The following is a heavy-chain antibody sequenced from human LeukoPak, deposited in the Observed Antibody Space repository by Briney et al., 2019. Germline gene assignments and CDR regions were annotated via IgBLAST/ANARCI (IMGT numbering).Heavy chain of an antibody. Sequence: GASVKVSCKASGGTFSSYAISWVRQAPGQGLEWMGRIIPIFGTANYAQKFQGRVTITTDESTSTAYMELSSLRSEDTAVYYCARDWNYAIDYWGQGTPVTVSS. CDR3: ARDWNYAIDY. CDR1: GGTFSSYA. J-gene: IGHJ4*02. D-gene: IGHD1-7*01. CDR2: IIPIFGTA. V-gene: IGHV1-69*05.